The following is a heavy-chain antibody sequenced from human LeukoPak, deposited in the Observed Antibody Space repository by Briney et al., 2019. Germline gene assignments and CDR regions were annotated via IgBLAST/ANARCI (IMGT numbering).Heavy chain of an antibody. J-gene: IGHJ4*02. D-gene: IGHD6-19*01. CDR2: ISGSGGST. V-gene: IGHV3-23*01. CDR3: AKDRSRLVRGFDY. CDR1: GFTFSTYG. Sequence: GGSLRLSCAASGFTFSTYGMHWVRQAPGKGLEWVSAISGSGGSTYYADSVKGRFTISRDNSKNTLYLQMNSLRAEDTAVYYCAKDRSRLVRGFDYWGQGTLVTVSS.